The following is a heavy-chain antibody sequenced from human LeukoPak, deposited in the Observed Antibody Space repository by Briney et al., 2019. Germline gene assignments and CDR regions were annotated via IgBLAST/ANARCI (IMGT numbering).Heavy chain of an antibody. CDR2: MNPNSGNT. D-gene: IGHD3-22*01. V-gene: IGHV1-8*03. CDR1: GYTFTSYD. J-gene: IGHJ4*02. CDR3: ARGRRINYYYDSSGPPGY. Sequence: ASVKVSCKASGYTFTSYDINWVRQATGQGLEWMGWMNPNSGNTGYAQKFQGRVTITRNTSISTAYMELSSLRSEDTAVYYCARGRRINYYYDSSGPPGYWGQGTLVTVSS.